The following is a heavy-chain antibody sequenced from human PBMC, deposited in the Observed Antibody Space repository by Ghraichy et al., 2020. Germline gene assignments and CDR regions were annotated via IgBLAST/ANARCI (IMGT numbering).Heavy chain of an antibody. CDR2: IYYSGST. CDR1: GGSISSSSYY. Sequence: SQTLSLTCTVSGGSISSSSYYWGWIRQPPGKGLEWIGSIYYSGSTYYNPSLKSRVTISVDTSKNQFSLKLSSVTAADTAVYYCASRLVCLGGGDCYFRNPLDYWGQGTLVTVSS. D-gene: IGHD2-21*02. CDR3: ASRLVCLGGGDCYFRNPLDY. J-gene: IGHJ4*02. V-gene: IGHV4-39*01.